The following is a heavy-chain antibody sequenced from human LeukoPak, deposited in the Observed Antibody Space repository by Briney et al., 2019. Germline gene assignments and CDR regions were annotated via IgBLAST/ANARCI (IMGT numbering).Heavy chain of an antibody. Sequence: PSETLSLTCTVSGGSISTYYWSWIRQPPGKGLEWIGYIYYSGSTNYNPSLKSRVTISVDTSKNQFSLKLSSVTAADTAVYYCATSTGNDAFDIWGQGTMVTVSS. CDR3: ATSTGNDAFDI. J-gene: IGHJ3*02. CDR1: GGSISTYY. CDR2: IYYSGST. D-gene: IGHD1-1*01. V-gene: IGHV4-59*01.